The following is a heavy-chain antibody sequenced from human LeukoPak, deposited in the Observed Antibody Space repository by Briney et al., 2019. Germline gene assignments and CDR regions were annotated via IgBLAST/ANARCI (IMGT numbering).Heavy chain of an antibody. D-gene: IGHD2-2*01. V-gene: IGHV3-23*01. CDR2: IGGSGGST. Sequence: GGSLRLSCAASGFTFSSHAMSWVRQAPGKGLEWVSAIGGSGGSTYYADSVKGRFTISRDNSKNTLYLQMNSLRAEDTAVYYCAKCSSTSCYGWFDPWGQGTLVTVSS. CDR3: AKCSSTSCYGWFDP. J-gene: IGHJ5*02. CDR1: GFTFSSHA.